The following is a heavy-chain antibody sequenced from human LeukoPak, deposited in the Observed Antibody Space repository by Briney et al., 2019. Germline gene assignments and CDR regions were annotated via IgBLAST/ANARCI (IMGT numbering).Heavy chain of an antibody. V-gene: IGHV3-23*01. J-gene: IGHJ4*02. CDR3: AKTAGAAYYYDSSGYCDY. CDR2: ISGSGGST. CDR1: GFTFSSYA. D-gene: IGHD3-22*01. Sequence: PGRSLRLSCAASGFTFSSYARSWVRQAPGKGLEWVSAISGSGGSTYYADSVKGRFTISRDNSKNTLYLQMNSLRAEDTAVYYCAKTAGAAYYYDSSGYCDYWGQGTLVTVSS.